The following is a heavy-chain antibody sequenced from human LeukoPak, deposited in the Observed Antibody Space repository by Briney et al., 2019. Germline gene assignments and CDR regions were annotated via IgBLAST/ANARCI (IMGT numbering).Heavy chain of an antibody. Sequence: GGSLRLSCAASGFTFSSYSMNWVRQAPGKGLEWVSSISSSSSYIYYADSVKGRFTISRDNAKNSLYLQMNILRAEDTAVYYCAKLRGTSGSYYFDYWGQGTLVTVSS. CDR1: GFTFSSYS. CDR3: AKLRGTSGSYYFDY. D-gene: IGHD1-26*01. V-gene: IGHV3-21*04. CDR2: ISSSSSYI. J-gene: IGHJ4*02.